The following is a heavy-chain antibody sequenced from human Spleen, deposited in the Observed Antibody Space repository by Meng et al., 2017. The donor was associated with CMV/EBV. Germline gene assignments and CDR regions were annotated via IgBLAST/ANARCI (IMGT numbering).Heavy chain of an antibody. V-gene: IGHV1-69*05. D-gene: IGHD3-16*02. CDR1: TFSSSS. Sequence: TFSSSSLRWVRQAPGQGLEWMGGITPAFETADYAQKFRDRVTISRDDSATTAYMEMSSLKSEDTAVYFCARGPRITVGGVIIWPLEDWGQGTLVTVSS. CDR3: ARGPRITVGGVIIWPLED. CDR2: ITPAFETA. J-gene: IGHJ4*02.